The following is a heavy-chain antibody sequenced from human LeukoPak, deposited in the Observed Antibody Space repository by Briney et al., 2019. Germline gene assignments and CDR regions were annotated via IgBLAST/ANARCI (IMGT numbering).Heavy chain of an antibody. CDR3: ARGRDASDLDY. J-gene: IGHJ4*02. Sequence: GGSLRLSCAASGFTFSSYDMHWVRQAPGKGLEWVAVIWYDGSNKYSADSVKGRITISRDNSKNTLYLQMNSLRAEDTAVYYCARGRDASDLDYWGQGTLVTVSS. D-gene: IGHD2-21*02. CDR1: GFTFSSYD. CDR2: IWYDGSNK. V-gene: IGHV3-33*01.